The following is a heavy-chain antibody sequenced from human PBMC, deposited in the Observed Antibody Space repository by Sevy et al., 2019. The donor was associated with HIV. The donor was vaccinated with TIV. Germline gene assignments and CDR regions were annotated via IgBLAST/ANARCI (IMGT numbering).Heavy chain of an antibody. D-gene: IGHD3-3*01. CDR1: GFTFSSYS. Sequence: GGSLRLSCAASGFTFSSYSMNWVRQAPGKGLEWVSSISSSSSYIYYANSVKGRFTISRDNAKNSLYLQMNSLRAEDTAVYYRARKNFGVASDWGQGTLVTVSS. V-gene: IGHV3-21*01. CDR2: ISSSSSYI. CDR3: ARKNFGVASD. J-gene: IGHJ4*02.